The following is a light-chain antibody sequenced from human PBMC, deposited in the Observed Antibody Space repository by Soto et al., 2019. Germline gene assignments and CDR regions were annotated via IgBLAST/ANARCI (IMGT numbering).Light chain of an antibody. CDR3: QQYNNSPRYT. V-gene: IGKV3-15*01. Sequence: EIVMTQSPATLSVSPGQRTTLSCRASQSVSSSLAWYQQKPGQAPRLLIYGASTRATGIPARFSGSGSGTEFTLTISSLQSEDFAVYYCQQYNNSPRYTFGQGTKLEIK. CDR1: QSVSSS. CDR2: GAS. J-gene: IGKJ2*01.